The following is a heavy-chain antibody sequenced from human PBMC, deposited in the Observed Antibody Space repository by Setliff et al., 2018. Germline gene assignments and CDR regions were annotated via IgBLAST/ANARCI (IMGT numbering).Heavy chain of an antibody. CDR3: AREGVDTRSSTDYRYHMDV. CDR1: GGTFRSYG. D-gene: IGHD5-18*01. Sequence: SVKVSCKASGGTFRSYGISWVRQAPGQGLEWMGGTIPSFGSTNYAQKFQDRVTIITDGSTSTAYMELSSLRTEDTAVYYCAREGVDTRSSTDYRYHMDVWGKGTTVTVSS. J-gene: IGHJ6*03. V-gene: IGHV1-69*05. CDR2: TIPSFGST.